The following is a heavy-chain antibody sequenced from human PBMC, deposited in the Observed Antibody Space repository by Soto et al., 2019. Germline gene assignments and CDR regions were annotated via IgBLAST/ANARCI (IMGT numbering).Heavy chain of an antibody. CDR2: ISYDGSNK. CDR1: GVTFSTYA. Sequence: GGSLRLSCAASGVTFSTYAMHWVRQAPGKGLEWVAVISYDGSNKYYADSVKGRFTISRDNSKNTPYLQMNSLRAEDTAVYYCARDLSRSGYYTSSFDIWGQGTMVTVSS. D-gene: IGHD3-3*01. V-gene: IGHV3-30-3*01. J-gene: IGHJ3*02. CDR3: ARDLSRSGYYTSSFDI.